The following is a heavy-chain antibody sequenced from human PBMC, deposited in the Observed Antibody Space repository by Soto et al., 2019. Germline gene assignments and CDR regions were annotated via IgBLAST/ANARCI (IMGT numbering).Heavy chain of an antibody. CDR2: ISGSGGST. Sequence: GGSLRLSCAASGFTFSSYSMSWVRQAPGKGLEWVSAISGSGGSTYYADSVKGRFTISRDNSKNTLYLQMNSLRAEDTAVYYCAKPLWIQLSNNPFDYWVQETLVTVPS. D-gene: IGHD5-18*01. CDR3: AKPLWIQLSNNPFDY. CDR1: GFTFSSYS. J-gene: IGHJ4*02. V-gene: IGHV3-23*01.